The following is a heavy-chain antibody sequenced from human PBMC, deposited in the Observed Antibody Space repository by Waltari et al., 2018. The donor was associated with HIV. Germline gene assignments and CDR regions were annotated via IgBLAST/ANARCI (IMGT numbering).Heavy chain of an antibody. CDR1: GGAISSGRYY. CDR3: AIDLLVYASGYYHNVGAFEI. CDR2: MYTRGRT. J-gene: IGHJ3*02. V-gene: IGHV4-61*02. Sequence: QVQLQESGPGLVKPSQTLYLTCTVSGGAISSGRYYWNWIRMPAGKGLEWIGRMYTRGRTHYYPALRSRVTISADTSKNQLSLILNSLTATDTAMYYCAIDLLVYASGYYHNVGAFEIWGQGTRVTVSS. D-gene: IGHD3-10*01.